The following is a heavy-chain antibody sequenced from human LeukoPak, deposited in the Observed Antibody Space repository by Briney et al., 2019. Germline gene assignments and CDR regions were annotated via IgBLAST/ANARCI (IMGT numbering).Heavy chain of an antibody. CDR2: IYHSGST. CDR3: ARRMVRGVIIFSQRGFDY. CDR1: GGSISSSNW. D-gene: IGHD3-10*01. Sequence: SETLSLTCAVSGGSISSSNWWSWVRQPPGKGLEWIGEIYHSGSTNYNPSLKSRVTISVDKSKNQFSLKLSSVTAADTAVYYCARRMVRGVIIFSQRGFDYWGQGTLVTVSS. J-gene: IGHJ4*02. V-gene: IGHV4-4*02.